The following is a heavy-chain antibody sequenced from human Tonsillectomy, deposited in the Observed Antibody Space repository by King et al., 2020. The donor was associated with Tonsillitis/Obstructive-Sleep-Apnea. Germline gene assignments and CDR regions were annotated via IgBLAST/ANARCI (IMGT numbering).Heavy chain of an antibody. CDR1: GYTFTGYY. Sequence: QLVQSGAEVKKPGASVKVSCKASGYTFTGYYMHWVRQAPGQGLEWMGRINPNSGGTKYAQKFQGSVTMTRDTSISTAYMELSSLRSDDTAVYYCARDFEWLRRDYYYYYYMDVWGKGTTVTVSS. CDR2: INPNSGGT. CDR3: ARDFEWLRRDYYYYYYMDV. J-gene: IGHJ6*03. V-gene: IGHV1-2*06. D-gene: IGHD5-12*01.